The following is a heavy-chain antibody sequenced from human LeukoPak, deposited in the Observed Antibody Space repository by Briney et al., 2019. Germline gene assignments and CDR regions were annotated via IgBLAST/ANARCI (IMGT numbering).Heavy chain of an antibody. V-gene: IGHV4-34*01. J-gene: IGHJ3*02. CDR2: INHSGST. D-gene: IGHD3-3*02. CDR1: GGSFSGYY. Sequence: PSETLSLTCAVYGGSFSGYYWSWIRQPPGEGLEWIGEINHSGSTNYNPSLKSRVTIPVDTSKNQFSLKLSSVTAADTAVYYCAAFRNLGAFDIWGQGTMVTVSS. CDR3: AAFRNLGAFDI.